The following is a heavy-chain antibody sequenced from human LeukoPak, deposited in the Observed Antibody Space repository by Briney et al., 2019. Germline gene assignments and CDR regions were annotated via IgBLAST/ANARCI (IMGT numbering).Heavy chain of an antibody. V-gene: IGHV4-59*01. CDR3: ARDSSGYYGHFQH. CDR2: IYYSGST. Sequence: PSETLSLTCTVSGGSISSYYWSWIRQPPGKGLEWIGYIYYSGSTNYNPSLKSRVTISVDTSKNQFSLKLSSVTAADTAVYYCARDSSGYYGHFQHWRQSTLVTVSS. J-gene: IGHJ1*01. CDR1: GGSISSYY. D-gene: IGHD3-22*01.